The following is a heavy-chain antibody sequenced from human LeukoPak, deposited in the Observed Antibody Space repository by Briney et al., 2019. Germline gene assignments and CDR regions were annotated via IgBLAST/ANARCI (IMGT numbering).Heavy chain of an antibody. CDR2: FYISEGT. V-gene: IGHV4-61*02. CDR1: GGSINSGSYY. Sequence: PSQTLSLTCTVSGGSINSGSYYWNWIRQPAGKGLEWIGRFYISEGTKYNPSLKSRVTISVDTSKNQFSLKLSSVTAADTAVYYCARHYGSAKGALGTLDYWGQGTLVTVSS. J-gene: IGHJ4*02. CDR3: ARHYGSAKGALGTLDY. D-gene: IGHD3-10*01.